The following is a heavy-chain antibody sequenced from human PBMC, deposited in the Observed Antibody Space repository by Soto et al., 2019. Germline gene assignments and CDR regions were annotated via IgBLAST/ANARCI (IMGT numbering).Heavy chain of an antibody. J-gene: IGHJ4*02. D-gene: IGHD3-10*01. Sequence: EVQLVESGGGLIQPGGSLRLSCAVSGFTVSNNYMSWVRQAPGKGLEGVSVIYSGGYTAYGDSVKGRFTISRDNSKNTLFSTMNSGGAAGAAFVSCATRAGGGGYWGQGTLVTVSS. CDR2: IYSGGYT. CDR3: ATRAGGGGY. V-gene: IGHV3-53*01. CDR1: GFTVSNNY.